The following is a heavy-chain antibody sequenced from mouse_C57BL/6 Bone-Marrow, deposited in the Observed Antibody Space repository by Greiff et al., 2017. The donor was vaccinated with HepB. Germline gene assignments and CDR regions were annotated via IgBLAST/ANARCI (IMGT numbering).Heavy chain of an antibody. CDR2: IDPENGDT. J-gene: IGHJ2*01. Sequence: VQLQQSGAELVRPGASVKLSCTASGFNIKDDYMHWVKQRPEQGLEWIGWIDPENGDTEYASKFQGKATITADTSSNTAYLQLSSLTSEDPAVYYCTTSLLRLTGSYYFDYWGQGTTLTVSS. D-gene: IGHD1-2*01. CDR1: GFNIKDDY. V-gene: IGHV14-4*01. CDR3: TTSLLRLTGSYYFDY.